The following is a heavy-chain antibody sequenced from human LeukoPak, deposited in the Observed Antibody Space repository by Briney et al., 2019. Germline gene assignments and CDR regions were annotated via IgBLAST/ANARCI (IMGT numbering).Heavy chain of an antibody. J-gene: IGHJ4*02. V-gene: IGHV1-2*04. CDR1: GYTFTGYY. D-gene: IGHD2-2*01. CDR2: TNPNSGGT. CDR3: ARDYCSSTSCLFDY. Sequence: ASVKVSCTASGYTFTGYYMHWVRQAPGQGLEWMGWTNPNSGGTNYAQKFQGWVTMTRDTSISTAYMELSRLRSDDTAVYYCARDYCSSTSCLFDYWGQGTLVTVSS.